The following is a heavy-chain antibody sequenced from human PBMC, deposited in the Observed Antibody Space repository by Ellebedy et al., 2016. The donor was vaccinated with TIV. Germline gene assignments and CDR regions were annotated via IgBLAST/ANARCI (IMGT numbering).Heavy chain of an antibody. D-gene: IGHD6-19*01. CDR1: GFTFSTYS. J-gene: IGHJ4*02. Sequence: PGGSLRLSCAASGFTFSTYSINWVRRAQGKGLERVLSIATVSAHIYYGESLKGRCTTSRDNAKNTLYLQLNNLRVEDTSVYYCARQWLANWGQGNLVTVSS. CDR3: ARQWLAN. V-gene: IGHV3-21*01. CDR2: IATVSAHI.